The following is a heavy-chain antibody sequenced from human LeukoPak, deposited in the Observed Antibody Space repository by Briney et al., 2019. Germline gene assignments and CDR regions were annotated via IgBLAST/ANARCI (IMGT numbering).Heavy chain of an antibody. CDR1: GFTFSSYG. CDR3: AKEGGSYPPPLYSDY. V-gene: IGHV3-30*02. D-gene: IGHD1-26*01. CDR2: IRYDGSNK. J-gene: IGHJ4*02. Sequence: GGSLRLSCAASGFTFSSYGMHWVRQAPGKGLEWVAFIRYDGSNKYYADSVKGRFTISRDNSKNTLYLQMNSLRAEDTAVYYCAKEGGSYPPPLYSDYWGQGTLVTVSS.